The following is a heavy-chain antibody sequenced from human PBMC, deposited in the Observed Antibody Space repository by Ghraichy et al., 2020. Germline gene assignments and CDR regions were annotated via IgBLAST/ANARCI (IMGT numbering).Heavy chain of an antibody. V-gene: IGHV3-23*01. Sequence: GGSLRLSCAASGFTFSSYAMSWVRQAPGKGLEWVSAISGSGGSTYYADSVKGRFTISRDNSKNTLYLQMNSLRAEDTAVYYCAKVGLYDSSGYYCDYWGQGTLVTVSS. CDR3: AKVGLYDSSGYYCDY. CDR1: GFTFSSYA. D-gene: IGHD3-22*01. J-gene: IGHJ4*02. CDR2: ISGSGGST.